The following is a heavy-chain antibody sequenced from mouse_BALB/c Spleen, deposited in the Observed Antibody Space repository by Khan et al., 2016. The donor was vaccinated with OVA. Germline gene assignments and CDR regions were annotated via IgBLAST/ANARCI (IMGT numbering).Heavy chain of an antibody. CDR3: TRIYRSDFDY. J-gene: IGHJ2*01. V-gene: IGHV1-20*02. CDR2: INPHIGET. D-gene: IGHD1-1*01. CDR1: GYSFTGYF. Sequence: EVQLQESGPELVRPGASVKISCKASGYSFTGYFLNWVMQSHGKSLEWIGRINPHIGETFYNPRFKDKATLTVDETSSTALMELRSLASEDSAVYYCTRIYRSDFDYWGQGTTLTVSS.